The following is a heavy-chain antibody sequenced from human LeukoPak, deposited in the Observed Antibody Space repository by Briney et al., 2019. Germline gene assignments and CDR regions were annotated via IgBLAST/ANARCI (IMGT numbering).Heavy chain of an antibody. CDR1: GFTFKNSW. Sequence: GRSLRLSCAASGFTFKNSWMHSVRLAPGKWLVWVSRIKSDGISTSYADSVKGRFTISRDNAKNTLYLQMNSLRAEDTAVYYCARGDRFAFDIWGQGTMVTVSS. D-gene: IGHD2-21*02. J-gene: IGHJ3*02. CDR3: ARGDRFAFDI. V-gene: IGHV3-74*01. CDR2: IKSDGIST.